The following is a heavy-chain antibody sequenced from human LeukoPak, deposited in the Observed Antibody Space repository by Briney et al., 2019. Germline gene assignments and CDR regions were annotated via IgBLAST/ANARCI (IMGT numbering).Heavy chain of an antibody. V-gene: IGHV3-23*01. CDR1: GFTFSSYA. Sequence: GGSLRLSCAASGFTFSSYAMSWVRQAPGKGPEWVSAISGSGGSTYYADSVKGRFTISRDNSKNTLYLQMNSLRAEDTAVYYCAKDPPLYDFWSGYGMDVWGQGTTVTVSS. CDR2: ISGSGGST. D-gene: IGHD3-3*01. J-gene: IGHJ6*02. CDR3: AKDPPLYDFWSGYGMDV.